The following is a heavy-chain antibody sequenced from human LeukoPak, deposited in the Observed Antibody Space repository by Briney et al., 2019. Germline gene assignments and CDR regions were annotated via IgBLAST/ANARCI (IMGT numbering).Heavy chain of an antibody. CDR2: IYYSGST. CDR1: GYSISSASY. J-gene: IGHJ4*02. CDR3: ARSYSGYFDY. D-gene: IGHD1-26*01. Sequence: PSETLSLTCAVSGYSISSASYWSWIRQPPGKGLEWIGYIYYSGSTNYNPSLKSRVTISVDTSKNQFSLKLSSVTAADTAVYYCARSYSGYFDYWGQGTLVTVSS. V-gene: IGHV4-61*01.